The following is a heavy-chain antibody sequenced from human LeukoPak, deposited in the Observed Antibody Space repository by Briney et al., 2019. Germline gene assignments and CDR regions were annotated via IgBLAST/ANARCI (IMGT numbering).Heavy chain of an antibody. J-gene: IGHJ4*02. Sequence: ASVKVSCKVSGYTLTELSMHWVRQAPGKGLEWMGGFDPEDGETIYAQKFQGRVTMTEDTSTHTAYMELSRLRSEDTAVYYCATTVATFRTFDYWGQGTLVTVSS. CDR2: FDPEDGET. CDR3: ATTVATFRTFDY. D-gene: IGHD5-12*01. V-gene: IGHV1-24*01. CDR1: GYTLTELS.